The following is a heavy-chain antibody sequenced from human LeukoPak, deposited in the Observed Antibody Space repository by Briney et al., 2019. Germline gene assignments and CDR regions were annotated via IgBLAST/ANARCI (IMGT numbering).Heavy chain of an antibody. CDR2: IYPSDSDR. CDR3: ARLSILTGYFDS. D-gene: IGHD3-9*01. V-gene: IGHV5-51*01. Sequence: GESLEISCKGSGYIFTSYWIGWVRQMPGKGLEWMGIIYPSDSDRRYSPSFQDQVTFSADKSMNTAYLQWSSLKASDTAIYYCARLSILTGYFDSWGQGTLVTVTS. J-gene: IGHJ4*02. CDR1: GYIFTSYW.